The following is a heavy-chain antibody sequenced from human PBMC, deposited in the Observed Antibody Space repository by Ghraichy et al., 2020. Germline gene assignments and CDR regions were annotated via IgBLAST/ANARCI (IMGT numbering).Heavy chain of an antibody. CDR1: GYTFTGYY. V-gene: IGHV1-2*02. CDR2: INPNSGGT. D-gene: IGHD3-3*01. Sequence: ASVKVSCKASGYTFTGYYMHWVRQAPGQGLEWMGWINPNSGGTNYAQKFQGRVTMTRDTSISTAYMELSRLRSDDTAVYYCAGRPPAHDFWSGYYYYYYGMDVWGQGTTVTVSS. CDR3: AGRPPAHDFWSGYYYYYYGMDV. J-gene: IGHJ6*02.